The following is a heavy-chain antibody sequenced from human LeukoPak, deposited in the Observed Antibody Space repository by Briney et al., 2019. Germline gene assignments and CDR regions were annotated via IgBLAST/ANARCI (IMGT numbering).Heavy chain of an antibody. V-gene: IGHV3-30-3*01. CDR3: ARDQSAGYSSSGSSSWGRLGD. CDR2: ISHDGSNK. D-gene: IGHD6-13*01. J-gene: IGHJ4*02. CDR1: GFTFSSYP. Sequence: GGSLRLSCAASGFTFSSYPMHWVRQAPGLGLQWVAVISHDGSNKYYEDSVKGRFTISRDNSKNTLYLQMNSLTTEDTAVYYCARDQSAGYSSSGSSSWGRLGDWGQGTLVTVSS.